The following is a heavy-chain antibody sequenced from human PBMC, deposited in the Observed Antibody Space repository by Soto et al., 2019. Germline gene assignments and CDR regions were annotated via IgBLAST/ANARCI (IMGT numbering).Heavy chain of an antibody. J-gene: IGHJ4*02. D-gene: IGHD6-19*01. Sequence: SEPLSLTCAVYGGSFSGYYWSWIRQPPGKVLEWIGEINHSGSTNYNPSLKSRVTISVDTSKNQFSLKLSSVTAADTAVYYCARAASDLQWLVHPRSAFDYWGQGTLVTVS. CDR1: GGSFSGYY. CDR3: ARAASDLQWLVHPRSAFDY. CDR2: INHSGST. V-gene: IGHV4-34*01.